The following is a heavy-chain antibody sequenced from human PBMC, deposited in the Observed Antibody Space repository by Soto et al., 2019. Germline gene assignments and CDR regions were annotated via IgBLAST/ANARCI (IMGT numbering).Heavy chain of an antibody. D-gene: IGHD6-19*01. CDR3: ARGQWLEFDY. CDR1: GDSVSSNSAA. J-gene: IGHJ4*02. Sequence: SQTLSLTCAISGDSVSSNSAAWNWIRQSPSRGLEWLGRTYYRSKWDNDYAVSVKNRIAFNPDTSRNQFSLQLNSVTPDDPAGYCCARGQWLEFDYCAQGTQVTVS. V-gene: IGHV6-1*01. CDR2: TYYRSKWDN.